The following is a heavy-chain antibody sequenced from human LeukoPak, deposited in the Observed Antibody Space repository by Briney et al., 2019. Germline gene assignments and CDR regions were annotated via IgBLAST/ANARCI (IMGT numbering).Heavy chain of an antibody. J-gene: IGHJ4*02. D-gene: IGHD4-17*01. Sequence: GGSLRLSCAASGFTVSSSYMSWVRQAPGKGLDWVSVIYSGGSTYYADSVKGRFTISRDNSKNTLYLQMNSLRAEDTAVYYCARSHDYGSYYFDYWGQGTLVTVSS. CDR1: GFTVSSSY. V-gene: IGHV3-53*01. CDR3: ARSHDYGSYYFDY. CDR2: IYSGGST.